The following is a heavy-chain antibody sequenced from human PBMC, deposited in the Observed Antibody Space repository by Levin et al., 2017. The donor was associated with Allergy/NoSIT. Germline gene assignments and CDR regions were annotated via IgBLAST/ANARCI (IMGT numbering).Heavy chain of an antibody. V-gene: IGHV3-30*18. Sequence: PGGSLRLSCTASGFTFSHYGMQWVRQAPGKGLEWVACITYDGRNPYCADSVKGRFSISRDNSRNTLFLQMNSLSAEDTAIYFGANWSPRRSGPGEFSGYWGQGVLVTVSS. D-gene: IGHD3-16*01. CDR3: ANWSPRRSGPGEFSGY. J-gene: IGHJ4*02. CDR2: ITYDGRNP. CDR1: GFTFSHYG.